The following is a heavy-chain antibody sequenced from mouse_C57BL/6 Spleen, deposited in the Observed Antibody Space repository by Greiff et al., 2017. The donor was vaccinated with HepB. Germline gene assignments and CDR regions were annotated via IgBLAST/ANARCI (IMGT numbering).Heavy chain of an antibody. CDR3: ARQVVVADWYFDV. D-gene: IGHD1-1*01. Sequence: VQLQQPGAELVKPGASVKLSCKASGYTFTSYWMHWVKQRPGQGLEWIGMIHPNSGSTNYNEKFKSKATLTVDKSSSTAYMQLSSLTSEDSAVYYGARQVVVADWYFDVWGTGTTVTVSS. J-gene: IGHJ1*03. CDR2: IHPNSGST. CDR1: GYTFTSYW. V-gene: IGHV1-64*01.